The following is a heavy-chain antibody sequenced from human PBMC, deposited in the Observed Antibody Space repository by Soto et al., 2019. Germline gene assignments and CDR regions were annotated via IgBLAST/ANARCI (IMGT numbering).Heavy chain of an antibody. D-gene: IGHD1-26*01. CDR2: INQDGSEK. J-gene: IGHJ4*02. V-gene: IGHV3-7*04. CDR1: ESTVSRDW. Sequence: EVHLVESGGGLVQTGGSLRLSCAIFESTVSRDWMNWVRQAPGKGLEWVAHINQDGSEKYYVDSVKGRFTISRDKAKKSLYLQLNSLSPVETAMYYCSGGVGDAVWGQGTLVTVSS. CDR3: SGGVGDAV.